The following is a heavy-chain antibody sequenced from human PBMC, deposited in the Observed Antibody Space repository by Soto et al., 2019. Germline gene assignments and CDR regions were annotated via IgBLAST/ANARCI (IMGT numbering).Heavy chain of an antibody. CDR1: GVSITSYF. D-gene: IGHD2-21*01. Sequence: SETLSLTCTVSGVSITSYFWSWIRQTPGKGLDWIGSISFSGATYSNPSLKGRAALSVDTSENHLSLTLNSVTSADTAVYFCVRDRRDCCKRYFEFCGQGNQVAVYS. CDR3: VRDRRDCCKRYFEF. J-gene: IGHJ4*02. CDR2: ISFSGAT. V-gene: IGHV4-59*01.